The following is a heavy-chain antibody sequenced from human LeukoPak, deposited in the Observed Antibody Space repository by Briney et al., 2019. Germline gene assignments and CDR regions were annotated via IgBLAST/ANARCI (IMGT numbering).Heavy chain of an antibody. CDR2: IYYSGST. CDR3: ARSGYCSSPSSCYNWFDP. D-gene: IGHD2-2*01. V-gene: IGHV4-28*01. CDR1: GYSISSRNW. Sequence: SETLSLTCAVSGYSISSRNWWGWIRQPPGKGLEWIGYIYYSGSTDYNPSLKSRVTMSVETSKNQFSLKLNSVTAVDTAVYYCARSGYCSSPSSCYNWFDPWGQGTLVTVSS. J-gene: IGHJ5*02.